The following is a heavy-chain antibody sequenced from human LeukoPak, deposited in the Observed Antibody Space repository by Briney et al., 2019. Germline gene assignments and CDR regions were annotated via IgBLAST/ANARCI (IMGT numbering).Heavy chain of an antibody. V-gene: IGHV4-59*01. D-gene: IGHD3-16*01. CDR2: IYYSGST. J-gene: IGHJ4*02. Sequence: PSETLSLTCAVYGGSFSSYYWSWIRQPPGKGLEWIGYIYYSGSTNYNPSLKSRVTISVDTSKNQFSLKLSSVTAADTAVYYCARGDMITFGGAAFDYWGQGTLVTVSS. CDR3: ARGDMITFGGAAFDY. CDR1: GGSFSSYY.